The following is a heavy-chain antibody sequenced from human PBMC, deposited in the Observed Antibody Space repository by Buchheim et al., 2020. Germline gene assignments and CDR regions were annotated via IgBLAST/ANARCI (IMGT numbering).Heavy chain of an antibody. CDR1: SGSISSSYW. V-gene: IGHV4-4*02. Sequence: QVQLQESGPGLVKPSGTLSLTCAVSSGSISSSYWWSWVRQPPGKGLEWIGEISQSGDTSYTPSLKSRVSMTLDNSNNQLSPNLNSVTAADTAVYYCARNYYFYGMDVWGQGTT. J-gene: IGHJ6*02. CDR3: ARNYYFYGMDV. CDR2: ISQSGDT.